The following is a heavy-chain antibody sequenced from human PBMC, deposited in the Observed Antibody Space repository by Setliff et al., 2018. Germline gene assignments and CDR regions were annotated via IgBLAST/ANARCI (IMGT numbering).Heavy chain of an antibody. CDR3: ARGRPTANPYYYYYMDV. D-gene: IGHD4-4*01. CDR2: INAGNGDT. V-gene: IGHV1-3*03. CDR1: GYTFTNYA. J-gene: IGHJ6*03. Sequence: ASVKVSCKASGYTFTNYAIHWVRQAPGQRLEWMGWINAGNGDTRYSQDFQGRVTITRDTSASTAYMDLSSLRSDDMAVYYCARGRPTANPYYYYYMDVWGKGTTVTVSS.